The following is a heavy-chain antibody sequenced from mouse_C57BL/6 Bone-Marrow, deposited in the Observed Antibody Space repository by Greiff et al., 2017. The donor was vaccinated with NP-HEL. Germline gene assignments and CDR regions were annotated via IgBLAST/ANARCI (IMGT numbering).Heavy chain of an antibody. Sequence: QVQLQQPGAELVKPGASVKLSCKASGYTFTSYWMHWVKQRPGQGLEWIGMIHPNSGSTNYNEKFKSKATLTVDKSSSTAYMQLSSLTSEDSAVYYCTRGDITTVVADYWGQGTTLTVSS. CDR3: TRGDITTVVADY. CDR1: GYTFTSYW. V-gene: IGHV1-64*01. J-gene: IGHJ2*01. CDR2: IHPNSGST. D-gene: IGHD1-1*01.